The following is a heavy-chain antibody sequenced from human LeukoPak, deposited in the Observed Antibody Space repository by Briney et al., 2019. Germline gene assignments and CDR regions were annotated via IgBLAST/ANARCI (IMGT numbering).Heavy chain of an antibody. Sequence: SVKVSCKASGGTFSNYAINWVRQAPGQGLEWMGGIIPIFVTAHYSQKFQGRVTITADEPTSTAYMELSSLRSEDAAMYYCARGTSGWYSEYWGQGTLVTVSS. J-gene: IGHJ4*02. V-gene: IGHV1-69*13. CDR1: GGTFSNYA. CDR2: IIPIFVTA. D-gene: IGHD6-19*01. CDR3: ARGTSGWYSEY.